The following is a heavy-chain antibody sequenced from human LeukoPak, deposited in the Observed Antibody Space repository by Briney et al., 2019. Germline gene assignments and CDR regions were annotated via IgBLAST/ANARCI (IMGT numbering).Heavy chain of an antibody. V-gene: IGHV4-38-2*02. J-gene: IGHJ4*02. CDR1: GHSISSGYY. CDR3: ARLKPIAVAGTSLVFDY. CDR2: IYHSGRI. Sequence: PSETLSLTCTVSGHSISSGYYWGWIRQPPGKGLEWIGSIYHSGRIYYNPSLKSRVTISVDTSKNQFSLKLSSVTVTDTAVYYCARLKPIAVAGTSLVFDYWGQGTLVTVSS. D-gene: IGHD6-19*01.